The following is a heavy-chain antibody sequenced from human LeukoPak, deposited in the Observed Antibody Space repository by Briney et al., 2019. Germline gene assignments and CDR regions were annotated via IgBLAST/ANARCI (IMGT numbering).Heavy chain of an antibody. CDR2: INNSGDTI. CDR1: GFTFSNYA. CDR3: VKDSYDWNQGYFDY. V-gene: IGHV3-23*01. D-gene: IGHD1-20*01. J-gene: IGHJ4*02. Sequence: GGSLRLSCAASGFTFSNYAMGWVRQAPGKGLEWVSIINNSGDTIHYTDSVRGRFTVSRDNSKNTLFLQMNSLRAEDTAVYYCVKDSYDWNQGYFDYWGQGTLVTVPS.